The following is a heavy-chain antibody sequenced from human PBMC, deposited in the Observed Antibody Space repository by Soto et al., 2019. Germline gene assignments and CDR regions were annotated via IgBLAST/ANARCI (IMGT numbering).Heavy chain of an antibody. Sequence: QVQLQESGPGLVKPSQTLSLTCTVSGGSISSGGYYWSWIRQHPGKGLEWIGYIFYSGSTYYNPSLKSRVTTSVDTSKNQFSLKLSSVTAADTAVYYCARGARSDNWFDPWGQATLVTVSS. V-gene: IGHV4-31*03. J-gene: IGHJ5*02. CDR2: IFYSGST. CDR3: ARGARSDNWFDP. CDR1: GGSISSGGYY.